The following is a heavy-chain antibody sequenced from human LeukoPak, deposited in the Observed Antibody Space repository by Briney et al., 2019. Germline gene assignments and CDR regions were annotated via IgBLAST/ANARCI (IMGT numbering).Heavy chain of an antibody. Sequence: SLRLSCAASGFTFDDYAMHWVRQAPGKGLEWVSGISWNSGSIGYADSVKGRFTISRDSAKNSLYLQMNSLRAEDTALYYCAKDIQATTHPYYFDYWGQGTLVTVSS. CDR1: GFTFDDYA. J-gene: IGHJ4*02. CDR3: AKDIQATTHPYYFDY. CDR2: ISWNSGSI. V-gene: IGHV3-9*01. D-gene: IGHD1-26*01.